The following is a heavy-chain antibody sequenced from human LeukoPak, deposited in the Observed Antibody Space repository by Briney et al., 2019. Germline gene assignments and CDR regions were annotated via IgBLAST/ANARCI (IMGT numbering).Heavy chain of an antibody. D-gene: IGHD3-22*01. V-gene: IGHV3-23*01. Sequence: GGSLRLSCAASGFTFSSYAMSWVRQAPGKGLEWVSAISGSGGSTYYADSVKGRFTISRDNSKNTLYLQMNSLRAEDTAVYYGAKDPAFDYYDSSGYYSLTYYWGQGTLVTVSS. CDR3: AKDPAFDYYDSSGYYSLTYY. CDR1: GFTFSSYA. CDR2: ISGSGGST. J-gene: IGHJ4*02.